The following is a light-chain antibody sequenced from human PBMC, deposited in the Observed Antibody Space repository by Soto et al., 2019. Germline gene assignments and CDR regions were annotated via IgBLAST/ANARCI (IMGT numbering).Light chain of an antibody. Sequence: QSALTQHRSVSGYPGQSVTISCTGTSSDVGGYNYVSWYQQHPGKAPKLMIYDVSKRPSGVPDRFSGSKSGNTASLTISGLQSEDEADYYCCSYAGSYTYVFGTGTKLTVL. CDR1: SSDVGGYNY. J-gene: IGLJ1*01. CDR3: CSYAGSYTYV. CDR2: DVS. V-gene: IGLV2-11*01.